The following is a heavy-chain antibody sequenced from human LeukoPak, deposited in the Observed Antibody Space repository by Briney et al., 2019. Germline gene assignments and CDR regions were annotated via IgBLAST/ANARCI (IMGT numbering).Heavy chain of an antibody. CDR1: EFTFSSYS. V-gene: IGHV3-30*03. CDR2: ISYDGSNK. D-gene: IGHD3-9*01. Sequence: PGGSLRLSCAASEFTFSSYSMNWVRQAPGKGLEWVAVISYDGSNKYYADSVKGRFTISRDNSKNTLYLQMNSLRAEDTAVYYCARQFDRSLYYGMDVWGQGTTVTVSS. CDR3: ARQFDRSLYYGMDV. J-gene: IGHJ6*02.